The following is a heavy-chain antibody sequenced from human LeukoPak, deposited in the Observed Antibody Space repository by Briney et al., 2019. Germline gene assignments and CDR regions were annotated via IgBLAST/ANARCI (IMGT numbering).Heavy chain of an antibody. Sequence: GGSLRLSCAASGFTVSSNYMSWVRQAPGKGLEWVSVIYSGGSTYYADSVKGRFTISRDNSKNTLYLQMNSLRAEDTAVYYCADSSSWYFYFQHWGQGTLVTVSS. CDR3: ADSSSWYFYFQH. V-gene: IGHV3-53*01. CDR2: IYSGGST. J-gene: IGHJ1*01. CDR1: GFTVSSNY. D-gene: IGHD6-13*01.